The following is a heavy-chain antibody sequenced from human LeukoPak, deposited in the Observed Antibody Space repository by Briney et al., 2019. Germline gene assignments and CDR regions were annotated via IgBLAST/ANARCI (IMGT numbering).Heavy chain of an antibody. CDR2: INHSGTT. CDR1: GGSFSGYY. Sequence: SEALSLTCTVYGGSFSGYYWSWIRQPPGKGLEWIGEINHSGTTNYNPSLKSRVTMSVDTPKNQFSLKVSSVTAADTAVYYCARQGYDFWSGAAEYFQHWGQGTLVTVSS. V-gene: IGHV4-34*01. D-gene: IGHD3-3*01. CDR3: ARQGYDFWSGAAEYFQH. J-gene: IGHJ1*01.